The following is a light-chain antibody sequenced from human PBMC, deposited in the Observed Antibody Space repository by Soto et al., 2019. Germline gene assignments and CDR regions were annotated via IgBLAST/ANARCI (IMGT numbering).Light chain of an antibody. CDR2: DVT. CDR3: ASYRTSNSVV. J-gene: IGLJ2*01. Sequence: QSALTQPASVSASPGQSISISCTGTGADIGGYNYVSWYQGHPGKAPKLIIYDVTHRPSGVSNRFSGSKSGNTASLTISGLQADDKAHYYCASYRTSNSVVFGGGTKLTVL. CDR1: GADIGGYNY. V-gene: IGLV2-14*01.